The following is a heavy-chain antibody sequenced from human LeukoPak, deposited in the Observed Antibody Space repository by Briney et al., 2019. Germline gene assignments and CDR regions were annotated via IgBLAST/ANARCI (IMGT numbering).Heavy chain of an antibody. D-gene: IGHD4-17*01. Sequence: GGSLRLSCAASGFTFSSYAMHWVRQAPGKGLEWVAVISYDGSNKYYADSVKGRFTISRDNSENTLYLQMNSLRAEDTAVYYCARGAYGDYVKTLLDYWGQGTLVTVSS. CDR2: ISYDGSNK. CDR3: ARGAYGDYVKTLLDY. J-gene: IGHJ4*02. CDR1: GFTFSSYA. V-gene: IGHV3-30-3*01.